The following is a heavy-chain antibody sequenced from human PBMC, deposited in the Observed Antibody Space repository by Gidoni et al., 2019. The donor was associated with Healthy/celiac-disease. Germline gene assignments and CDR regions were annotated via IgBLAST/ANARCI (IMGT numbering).Heavy chain of an antibody. CDR3: ARDRYGTILYYYYGMDV. V-gene: IGHV3-7*05. CDR1: GFTFSSYW. J-gene: IGHJ6*02. D-gene: IGHD1-1*01. CDR2: IKQDGSEK. Sequence: EVQLVESGGGLVQPGGSLLLSCAASGFTFSSYWMSWVRQAPGKGLEWVANIKQDGSEKYYVDSVKGRFTISRDNAKNSLYLQMNSLRAEDTAVYYCARDRYGTILYYYYGMDVWGQGTTVTVSS.